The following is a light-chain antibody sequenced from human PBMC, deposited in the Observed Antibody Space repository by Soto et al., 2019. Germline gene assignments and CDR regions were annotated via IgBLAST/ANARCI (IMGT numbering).Light chain of an antibody. J-gene: IGKJ5*01. Sequence: DIQMTQSPSSVSASVGDRVTITCRASQDIGNWLAWYQQKPGKAPKLLIHGAPSLQTGVPPRFSGSGSGTVFTLTINSLQPEDFATYYCQQVNSYPLTFGQGTRLEIK. CDR2: GAP. CDR1: QDIGNW. V-gene: IGKV1-12*01. CDR3: QQVNSYPLT.